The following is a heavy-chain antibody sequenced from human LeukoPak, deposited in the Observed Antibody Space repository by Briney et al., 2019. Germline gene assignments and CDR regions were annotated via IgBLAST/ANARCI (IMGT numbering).Heavy chain of an antibody. CDR3: ARDLGQATHFDY. J-gene: IGHJ4*02. CDR2: IYYSGST. D-gene: IGHD1-26*01. Sequence: SQSLSLTCPLSAGSISSGGYYWSWIRQHPGKGLEWIGYIYYSGSTYYNPSLKSRVTISVDTSKNQFSLKLSSVTAADTAVYYCARDLGQATHFDYWGQGTLVTVSS. CDR1: AGSISSGGYY. V-gene: IGHV4-31*03.